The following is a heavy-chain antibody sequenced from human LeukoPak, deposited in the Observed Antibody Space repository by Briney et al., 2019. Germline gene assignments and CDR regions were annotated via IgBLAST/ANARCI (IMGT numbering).Heavy chain of an antibody. CDR3: ARVLRRGGPFDY. V-gene: IGHV4-34*01. D-gene: IGHD3-3*01. J-gene: IGHJ4*02. Sequence: SETLSLTCAVYGASFSGYYWSRIRQPPGKGLEWIGEIYHSGITNYNPSLKSRVTISVDKSKNQFSLKLSSVTAADTAVYYCARVLRRGGPFDYWGQGTLVTVSS. CDR1: GASFSGYY. CDR2: IYHSGIT.